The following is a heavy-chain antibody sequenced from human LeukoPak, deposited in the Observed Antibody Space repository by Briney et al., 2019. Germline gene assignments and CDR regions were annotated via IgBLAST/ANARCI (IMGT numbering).Heavy chain of an antibody. Sequence: SETLSLTCAVSGGSISSSNWWSWVRQPPGKGLEWIGEIYHSGSTNYNPSLKSRVTISVDTSKNQFSLKLSSVTAADTAVYYCARGKATNYYYMDVWGKGTTVTISS. V-gene: IGHV4-4*02. CDR1: GGSISSSNW. D-gene: IGHD5-24*01. CDR3: ARGKATNYYYMDV. CDR2: IYHSGST. J-gene: IGHJ6*03.